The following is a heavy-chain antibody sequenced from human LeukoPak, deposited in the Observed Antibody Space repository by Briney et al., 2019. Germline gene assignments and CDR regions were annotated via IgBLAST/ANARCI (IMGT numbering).Heavy chain of an antibody. CDR1: GGSFSSDY. CDR2: IYYSGST. D-gene: IGHD5-24*01. J-gene: IGHJ3*02. V-gene: IGHV4-59*01. CDR3: ARDRSRDGYNFPFDI. Sequence: SETLSLTCTVSGGSFSSDYWSWIRQPPGKGLEWIGYIYYSGSTNYNPSLKSRVTISVDTSKSQFSLNLNSVTAADAAVYYCARDRSRDGYNFPFDIWGQGTMVTVSS.